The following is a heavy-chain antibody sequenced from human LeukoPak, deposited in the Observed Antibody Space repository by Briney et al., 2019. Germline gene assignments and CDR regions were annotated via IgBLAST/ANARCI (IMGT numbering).Heavy chain of an antibody. CDR1: GFTFYDYA. Sequence: GGSLRLSCAASGFTFYDYAMHWVRQAPGKGLEWVSGISWNSGSIGYADSVKGRFTISRDNAKNSLYLQMNSLRAEDTAVYYCARESPGDYAFYYYYGMDVWGQGTTVTVS. CDR3: ARESPGDYAFYYYYGMDV. J-gene: IGHJ6*02. D-gene: IGHD4-17*01. V-gene: IGHV3-9*01. CDR2: ISWNSGSI.